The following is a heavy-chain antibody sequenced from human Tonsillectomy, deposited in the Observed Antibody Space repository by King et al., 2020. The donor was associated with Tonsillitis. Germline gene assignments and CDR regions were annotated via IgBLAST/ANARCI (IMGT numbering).Heavy chain of an antibody. CDR2: IKQDGREK. CDR3: ARVDCSSTSCYASYYFDY. V-gene: IGHV3-7*03. J-gene: IGHJ4*02. CDR1: GFTFSSYW. D-gene: IGHD2-2*01. Sequence: VQLVESGGGLVQPGGSLRLSCAASGFTFSSYWMSWVRQAPGKGVEWVANIKQDGREKYYVDSVKGRFTISRDNAKNSLYLQMNSLRAEDTDVYYCARVDCSSTSCYASYYFDYWGQGTLVTVSS.